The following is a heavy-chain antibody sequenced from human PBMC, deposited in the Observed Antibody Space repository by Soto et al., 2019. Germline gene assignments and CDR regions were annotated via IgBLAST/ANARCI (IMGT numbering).Heavy chain of an antibody. J-gene: IGHJ6*02. CDR2: IYYSGST. V-gene: IGHV4-39*01. CDR1: GGSISRSSYY. D-gene: IGHD3-3*01. Sequence: SETLSLTCTVSGGSISRSSYYWGWIRQPPGKGLEWIGSIYYSGSTYYNPSLKSRVTISVDTSKNQFSLKLSSVTAADTAVYYCARGSITIFGVVIIGYYYYGMDVWGQGTTVT. CDR3: ARGSITIFGVVIIGYYYYGMDV.